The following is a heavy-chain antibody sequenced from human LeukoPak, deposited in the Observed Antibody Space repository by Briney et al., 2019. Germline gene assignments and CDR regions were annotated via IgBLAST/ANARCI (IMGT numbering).Heavy chain of an antibody. CDR1: GFTFSSYS. CDR3: ARGAPNPMWI. Sequence: GGSLRLSCAASGFTFSSYSMNWVRQAPAKGLEWVSSISSSSSYIYYADSVKGRFTISRDNAKNSLYLQMNSLRAEHTEGYYCARGAPNPMWIGGQGPLVTVSS. J-gene: IGHJ4*02. D-gene: IGHD5-12*01. CDR2: ISSSSSYI. V-gene: IGHV3-21*01.